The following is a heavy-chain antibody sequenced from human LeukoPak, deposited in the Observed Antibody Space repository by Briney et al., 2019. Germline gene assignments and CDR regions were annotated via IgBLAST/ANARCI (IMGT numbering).Heavy chain of an antibody. CDR1: GFTFDDYG. Sequence: PGGSLRLSCAASGFTFDDYGMSWVRQAPGKGLEWVSGINWNGGSTGYADSVKGRFTISRDNAKNSLYLQMNSLRAEDTALYYCGRKIWGIAGAGRGPYYYYYRDVGGKGTTVTVS. J-gene: IGHJ6*03. D-gene: IGHD6-13*01. CDR3: GRKIWGIAGAGRGPYYYYYRDV. CDR2: INWNGGST. V-gene: IGHV3-20*04.